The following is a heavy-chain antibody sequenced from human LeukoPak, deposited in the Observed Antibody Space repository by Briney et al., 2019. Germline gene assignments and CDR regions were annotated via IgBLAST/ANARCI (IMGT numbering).Heavy chain of an antibody. Sequence: PGVSLRLSCAASGFTFSNYAMNWVRQAPGKGLEWVSAISGSGGSTFYADSVKGRFTISRDISKNTLYLQMNNLRPEDTAVYYCARRGGFFDSSGFFDSWGQGTLVTVSS. J-gene: IGHJ4*02. V-gene: IGHV3-23*01. CDR3: ARRGGFFDSSGFFDS. D-gene: IGHD3-22*01. CDR1: GFTFSNYA. CDR2: ISGSGGST.